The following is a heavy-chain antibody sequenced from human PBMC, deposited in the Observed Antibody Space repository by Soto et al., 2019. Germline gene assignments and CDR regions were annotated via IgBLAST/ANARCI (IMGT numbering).Heavy chain of an antibody. Sequence: ASVKVSCKASGYTLTSYYMHWVRQAPGQGLEWMGIINPSGGSTSYAQKFQGRVTMTRDTSTSTVYMELSSLRSEDTAVYYCARDLNYYDSSGYQTDAFDIWGQGTMVTVSS. J-gene: IGHJ3*02. V-gene: IGHV1-46*01. CDR2: INPSGGST. D-gene: IGHD3-22*01. CDR3: ARDLNYYDSSGYQTDAFDI. CDR1: GYTLTSYY.